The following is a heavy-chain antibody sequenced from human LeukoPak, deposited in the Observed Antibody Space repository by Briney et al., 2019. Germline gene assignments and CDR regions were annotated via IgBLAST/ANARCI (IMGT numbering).Heavy chain of an antibody. CDR2: INAGNANT. V-gene: IGHV1-3*01. CDR1: GYTFTSYA. J-gene: IGHJ6*02. D-gene: IGHD3-10*01. Sequence: ASVKVSCKASGYTFTSYAIHWVRQAPGQRLEWMGWINAGNANTKYSQKFQGRVTITRDTSASTAFMDLSSLRSEDTAVYYCARDPPYGSGSRRVYYYYGMDVWGQGTTVTVSS. CDR3: ARDPPYGSGSRRVYYYYGMDV.